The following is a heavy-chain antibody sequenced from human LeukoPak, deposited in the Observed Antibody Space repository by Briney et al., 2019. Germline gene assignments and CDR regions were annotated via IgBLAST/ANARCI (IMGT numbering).Heavy chain of an antibody. CDR1: GGSISSSNW. V-gene: IGHV4-4*02. CDR2: IYHSGST. D-gene: IGHD6-19*01. J-gene: IGHJ4*02. CDR3: ARRRIAVAGLYFDY. Sequence: PSETLSLTCAVSGGSISSSNWWSWVRQPPGKGLEWIGEIYHSGSTNYNPSLKSRVTISVDKSKNQFSLKLSSVTAADTAVYYCARRRIAVAGLYFDYWGQGTLVTVSS.